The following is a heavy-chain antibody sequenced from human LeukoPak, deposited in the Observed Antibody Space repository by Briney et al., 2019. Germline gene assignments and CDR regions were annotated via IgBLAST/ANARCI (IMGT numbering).Heavy chain of an antibody. J-gene: IGHJ4*02. CDR1: GFTFSNSA. CDR3: AKDARITMIVVVRGARPYYFDY. CDR2: ISGSGGST. D-gene: IGHD3-22*01. V-gene: IGHV3-23*01. Sequence: QTGGSLRLSCAASGFTFSNSAMSWVRQAPGKGLEWVSAISGSGGSTYYADSVKGRFTISRDNSKNTLYLQMNSLRAEDTAVYYCAKDARITMIVVVRGARPYYFDYWGQGTLDAVSS.